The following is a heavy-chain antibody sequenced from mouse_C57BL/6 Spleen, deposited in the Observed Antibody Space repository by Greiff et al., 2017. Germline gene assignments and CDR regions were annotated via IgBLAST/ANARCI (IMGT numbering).Heavy chain of an antibody. D-gene: IGHD1-1*01. CDR2: ISDGGSYT. CDR1: GFTFSSYA. CDR3: AREGYYGSSYN. J-gene: IGHJ3*01. V-gene: IGHV5-4*01. Sequence: EVQVVESGGGLVKPGGSLKLSCAASGFTFSSYAMSWVRQTPEKRLEWVATISDGGSYTYYPDNVKGRFTISRDNAKNNLYLQMSHLKSEDTAMXYCAREGYYGSSYNWGQGTLVTVSA.